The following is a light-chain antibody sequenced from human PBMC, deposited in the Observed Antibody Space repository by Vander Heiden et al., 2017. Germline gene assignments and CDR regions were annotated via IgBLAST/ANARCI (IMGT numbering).Light chain of an antibody. V-gene: IGKV1-39*01. CDR2: AAS. Sequence: DIQIPQSPSSLSASVGDRVTITCRASQSISSYLNWYQQKPGKAPKLLIYAASSLQSGVPSRFSGSGSGTDFTLTISSLQPEDFATYYCQQSDSTLYTFGQGTKLEIK. CDR3: QQSDSTLYT. J-gene: IGKJ2*01. CDR1: QSISSY.